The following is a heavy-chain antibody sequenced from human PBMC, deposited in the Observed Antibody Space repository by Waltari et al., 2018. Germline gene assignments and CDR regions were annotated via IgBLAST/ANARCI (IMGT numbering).Heavy chain of an antibody. CDR2: IYYSGST. J-gene: IGHJ4*02. V-gene: IGHV4-31*03. D-gene: IGHD3-22*01. CDR1: GGSISSGGYY. CDR3: ARGQITMIGVVITPPEN. Sequence: QVQLQESGPGLVKPSQTLSLTCTVSGGSISSGGYYWSWIRQHPGKGLEWIGYIYYSGSTDYNPSLKSRVTISVDTSKNQFSLKLSSVTAADTAVYYCARGQITMIGVVITPPENWGQGTLVTVSS.